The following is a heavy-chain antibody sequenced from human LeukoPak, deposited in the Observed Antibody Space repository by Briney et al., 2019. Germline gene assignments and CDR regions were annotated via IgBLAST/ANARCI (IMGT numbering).Heavy chain of an antibody. D-gene: IGHD3-10*01. CDR3: ARLSYYYGSGSYALGY. CDR1: GHSFTSYW. CDR2: IDPSDSYT. J-gene: IGHJ4*02. V-gene: IGHV5-10-1*01. Sequence: GESLKISCKGSGHSFTSYWISWVRQMPGKGLEWMGRIDPSDSYTNYSPSFQGHVTISADKSISTAYLQWSSLKASDTAMYYCARLSYYYGSGSYALGYWGQGTLVTVSS.